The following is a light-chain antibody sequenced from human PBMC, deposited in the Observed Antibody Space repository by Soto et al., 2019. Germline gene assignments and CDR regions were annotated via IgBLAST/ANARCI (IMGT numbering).Light chain of an antibody. Sequence: QSALTQPASVSGSPGQSSTISCTGTRRDVGGYNYVSWHQQHPGKAPKVIITEVSNRPSGVSNRFSGSKSGNTASLTISGLQAEDEADYYCSSYISSSTFVVFGGGTKVTVL. J-gene: IGLJ2*01. CDR3: SSYISSSTFVV. V-gene: IGLV2-14*01. CDR2: EVS. CDR1: RRDVGGYNY.